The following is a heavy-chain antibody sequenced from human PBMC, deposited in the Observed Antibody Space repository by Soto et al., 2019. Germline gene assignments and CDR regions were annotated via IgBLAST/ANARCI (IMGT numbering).Heavy chain of an antibody. CDR2: ISGSGGST. D-gene: IGHD5-18*01. Sequence: PGGSLRLSCAASGFTFSSYAMSWVRQAPGKGLEWVSAISGSGGSTYYADSVKGRFTISRDNSKNTLYLQMNSLRAEDTAVYYCAKPYSYGSLTYYYYGMDVWGQGTTVTVSS. CDR3: AKPYSYGSLTYYYYGMDV. V-gene: IGHV3-23*01. J-gene: IGHJ6*02. CDR1: GFTFSSYA.